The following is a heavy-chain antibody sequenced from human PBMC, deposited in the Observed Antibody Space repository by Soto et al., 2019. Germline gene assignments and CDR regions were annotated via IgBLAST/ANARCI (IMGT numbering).Heavy chain of an antibody. CDR3: ASTDMAV. V-gene: IGHV1-69*02. Sequence: QVQLVQSGAEVKKPGSSVKVSFKASGGTFSSYTIIWVRQAPGQGLEWIGRIIPLRGIATCAQEFQGRVTITADKATITAYMELSSLRSEYTAVYYWASTDMAVWRKGTTVSVSS. J-gene: IGHJ6*03. CDR2: IIPLRGIA. CDR1: GGTFSSYT.